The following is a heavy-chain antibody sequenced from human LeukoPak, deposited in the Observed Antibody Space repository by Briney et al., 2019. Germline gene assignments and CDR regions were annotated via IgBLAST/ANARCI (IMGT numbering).Heavy chain of an antibody. J-gene: IGHJ1*01. D-gene: IGHD5/OR15-5a*01. CDR1: GFTFSSYA. V-gene: IGHV3-30*04. CDR3: ARGVSTEYFQH. CDR2: ISYDGSNK. Sequence: PGGSLRLSCAASGFTFSSYAMHGVRQAPGKGLEWVAVISYDGSNKYYADSVKGRFTISRDNSKNTLYLQMNSLRAEDTAVYYCARGVSTEYFQHWGQGTLVTVSS.